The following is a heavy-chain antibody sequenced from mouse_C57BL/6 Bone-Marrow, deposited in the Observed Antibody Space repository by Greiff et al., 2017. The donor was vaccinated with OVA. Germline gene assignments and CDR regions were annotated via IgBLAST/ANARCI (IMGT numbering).Heavy chain of an antibody. Sequence: VMLVESGAELARPGASVKLSCKASGYTFTSYGISWVKQRTGQGLEWIGEIYPRSGNTYYNEKFKGKATLTADKSSSTAYMELRSLTSEDSAVYYCARWGAQALWFAYWGQGTLVTVSA. CDR2: IYPRSGNT. J-gene: IGHJ3*01. V-gene: IGHV1-81*01. D-gene: IGHD3-2*02. CDR1: GYTFTSYG. CDR3: ARWGAQALWFAY.